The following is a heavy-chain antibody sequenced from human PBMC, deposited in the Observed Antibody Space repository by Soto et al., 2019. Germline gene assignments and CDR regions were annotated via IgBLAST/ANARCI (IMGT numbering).Heavy chain of an antibody. CDR1: GGSISSSSYY. D-gene: IGHD3-22*01. V-gene: IGHV4-39*01. CDR3: ARHGRYYYDPLVN. CDR2: IYYSGST. J-gene: IGHJ1*01. Sequence: QLQLQESGPGLVKPSETLSLTCTVSGGSISSSSYYWGWIRQPPGKGLEWIGSIYYSGSTYYNPSLKSRVTLSVETSKKQSHQKLSFFTAADKAVYYCARHGRYYYDPLVNWGQGTLVTVSS.